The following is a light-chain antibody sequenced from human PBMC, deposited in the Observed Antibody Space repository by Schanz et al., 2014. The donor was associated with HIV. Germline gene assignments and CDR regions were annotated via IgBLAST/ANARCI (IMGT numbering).Light chain of an antibody. V-gene: IGLV1-40*01. CDR1: NSNIGAGYD. Sequence: QSVLTQPPSVSGAPGQGVTISCTGSNSNIGAGYDVHWYQQLPGTAPKLLIYGNSNRPSGVPDRFSGSKSGTSASLAIIGLQAEDEADYYCAAWDDSLNGVVFGGGTQLTVL. CDR3: AAWDDSLNGVV. J-gene: IGLJ2*01. CDR2: GNS.